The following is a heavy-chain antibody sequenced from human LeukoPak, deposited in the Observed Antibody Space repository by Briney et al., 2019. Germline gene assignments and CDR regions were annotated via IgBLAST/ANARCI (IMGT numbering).Heavy chain of an antibody. Sequence: DSVKVSCKTSGYTFTDYNIHWVRQAPGQGLEWMGWINPDYGGTNYVQKFQAWVNMTRDTSISTAYMELNRLRSDDTAVYYCARGIGYSSGRYYYYYGMDVWGQGITVTVSS. CDR2: INPDYGGT. J-gene: IGHJ6*02. V-gene: IGHV1-2*04. CDR3: ARGIGYSSGRYYYYYGMDV. CDR1: GYTFTDYN. D-gene: IGHD6-19*01.